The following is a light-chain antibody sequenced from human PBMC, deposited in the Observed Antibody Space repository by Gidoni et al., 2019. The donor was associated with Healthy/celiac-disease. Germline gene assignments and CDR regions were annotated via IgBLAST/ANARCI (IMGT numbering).Light chain of an antibody. Sequence: QSVLTHPPSVSGSPGQRVTISCTGSSSNIGAGYDVHWYQQLPGTAPKLLIYVNSNRPSGVPDRFSGSKYGTSASLAITGLKAEEEADYYCQSYDSSLSGSVFGGGTKLTVL. CDR1: SSNIGAGYD. V-gene: IGLV1-40*01. CDR3: QSYDSSLSGSV. J-gene: IGLJ2*01. CDR2: VNS.